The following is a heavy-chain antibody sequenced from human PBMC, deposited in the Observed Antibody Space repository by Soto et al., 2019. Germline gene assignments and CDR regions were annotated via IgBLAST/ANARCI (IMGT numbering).Heavy chain of an antibody. V-gene: IGHV3-23*01. CDR1: GFTFSSYA. J-gene: IGHJ6*03. Sequence: EVQLLESGGGLVQPGGSLRLSCAASGFTFSSYAMSWVRQAPGKGLEWVSAISGSGGSTYYADSVKGRFTISRDNSTNTLYYQMNSRRAEDTAVYYCSKFPLGGGYCSGGSCYTYYYYYYMDVWGKGTTVTVSS. CDR2: ISGSGGST. D-gene: IGHD2-15*01. CDR3: SKFPLGGGYCSGGSCYTYYYYYYMDV.